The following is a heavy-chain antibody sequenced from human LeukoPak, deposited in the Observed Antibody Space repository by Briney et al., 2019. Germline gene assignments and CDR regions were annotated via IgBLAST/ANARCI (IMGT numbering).Heavy chain of an antibody. Sequence: GGSLRLSCAASGFTFSSYAMSWVRQAPGKGLEWVSAISGSGGSTYYADSVKGRFTICRDNSKKTLYMQMNSLRAEDTAVYYCAKDNCSGGSCDFDYWGQGTLVTVSS. CDR3: AKDNCSGGSCDFDY. CDR2: ISGSGGST. J-gene: IGHJ4*02. V-gene: IGHV3-23*01. CDR1: GFTFSSYA. D-gene: IGHD2-15*01.